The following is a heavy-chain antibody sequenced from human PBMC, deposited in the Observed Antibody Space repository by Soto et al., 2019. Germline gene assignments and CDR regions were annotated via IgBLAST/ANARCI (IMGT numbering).Heavy chain of an antibody. D-gene: IGHD3-16*02. J-gene: IGHJ6*03. CDR3: ARTVSSFYYMDV. CDR2: VIPTLGTA. Sequence: QVQLVQSGAEVKKPGSSVKVSCKASGGTFGNNSVSWVRQAPGQGLEFMGRVIPTLGTANYARQFQGRVTLTADKSTGTVFMEFRSLRSADTAIYYCARTVSSFYYMDVWGDGTRVTV. CDR1: GGTFGNNS. V-gene: IGHV1-69*08.